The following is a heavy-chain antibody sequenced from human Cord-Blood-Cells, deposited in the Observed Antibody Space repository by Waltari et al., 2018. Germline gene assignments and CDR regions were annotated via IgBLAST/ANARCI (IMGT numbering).Heavy chain of an antibody. J-gene: IGHJ3*02. CDR3: ARSGDCSSTSCYAAFDI. Sequence: QVQLVQSGAEVTKPVASVKVSCKASGYTFTGYYMHWVRQAPGQGLEWMGWINPNSGGTNYAQKFQGWVTMTRDTSISTAYMELSRLRSDDTAVYYCARSGDCSSTSCYAAFDIWGQGTMVTVSS. V-gene: IGHV1-2*04. D-gene: IGHD2-2*01. CDR1: GYTFTGYY. CDR2: INPNSGGT.